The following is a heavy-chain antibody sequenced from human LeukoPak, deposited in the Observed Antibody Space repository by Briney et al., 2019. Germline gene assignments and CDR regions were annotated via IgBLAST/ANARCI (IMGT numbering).Heavy chain of an antibody. CDR2: IYYSGST. D-gene: IGHD2-8*01. V-gene: IGHV4-39*07. CDR1: GGSISSSSYY. Sequence: SETLSLTCTVSGGSISSSSYYWGWIRQPPGKGLEWIGSIYYSGSTYYNPSLKSRVTISVDTSKNQFSLKLSSVTAADTAVYYCARVATPYCTNGVCYPGWFDPWGQGTLVTVSS. CDR3: ARVATPYCTNGVCYPGWFDP. J-gene: IGHJ5*02.